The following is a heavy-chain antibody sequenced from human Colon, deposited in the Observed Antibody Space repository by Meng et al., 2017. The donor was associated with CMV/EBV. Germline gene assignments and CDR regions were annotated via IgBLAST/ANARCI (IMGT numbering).Heavy chain of an antibody. CDR2: IRSKANNYAP. J-gene: IGHJ4*02. CDR3: ARAAIPVISAAELGS. Sequence: GESLKISCATSGFDFSGSAIHWVRQAAGQGLEWVGRIRSKANNYAPLYAESVKGRFTISRDNAKNSLYLQMTNVSAEDTAVYFCARAAIPVISAAELGSWGQGTLVTVSS. V-gene: IGHV3-73*01. CDR1: GFDFSGSA. D-gene: IGHD2-21*02.